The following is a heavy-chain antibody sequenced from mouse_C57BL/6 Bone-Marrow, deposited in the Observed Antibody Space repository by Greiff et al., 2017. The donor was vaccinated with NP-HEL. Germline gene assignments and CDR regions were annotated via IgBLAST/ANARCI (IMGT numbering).Heavy chain of an antibody. Sequence: PLQQSGPELGKPGASVKISCKASGYTFTDYYMNWVKQSHGKSLEWIGDINPNNGGTSYNQKFKGKATLTVDKSSSTAYMELRSLTSEDSAVYYCARSGAGSRYYFDYWGQGTTLTVSS. V-gene: IGHV1-26*01. CDR1: GYTFTDYY. CDR2: INPNNGGT. J-gene: IGHJ2*01. D-gene: IGHD1-1*01. CDR3: ARSGAGSRYYFDY.